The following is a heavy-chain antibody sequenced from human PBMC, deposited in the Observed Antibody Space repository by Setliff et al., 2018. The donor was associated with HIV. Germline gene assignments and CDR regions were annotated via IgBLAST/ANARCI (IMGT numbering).Heavy chain of an antibody. Sequence: SETLSLTCTVSGGSISSSSSFWGWIRQPPGKGLEWIGSIYYSGSTYYNPSLQSRVTISVDTSKNQFSLKLSSVTAADTAVYYCASGQWLEHAFDIWGQGTVVTASS. V-gene: IGHV4-39*01. D-gene: IGHD6-19*01. CDR1: GGSISSSSSF. J-gene: IGHJ3*02. CDR3: ASGQWLEHAFDI. CDR2: IYYSGST.